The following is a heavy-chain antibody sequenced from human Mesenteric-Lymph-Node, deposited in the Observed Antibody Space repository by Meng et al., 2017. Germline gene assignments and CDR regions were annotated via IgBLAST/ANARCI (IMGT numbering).Heavy chain of an antibody. D-gene: IGHD2-2*01. CDR2: IWYDGSNK. CDR3: AREGRYCSSTSCYVCFDY. CDR1: GFTFSSYG. J-gene: IGHJ4*02. Sequence: GESLKISCAASGFTFSSYGMHWVRQAPGKGLEWVAVIWYDGSNKYYADSVKGRFTISRDNAKNTLYLQMNSLRAEDTAVYYCAREGRYCSSTSCYVCFDYWGQGTLVTVSS. V-gene: IGHV3-33*01.